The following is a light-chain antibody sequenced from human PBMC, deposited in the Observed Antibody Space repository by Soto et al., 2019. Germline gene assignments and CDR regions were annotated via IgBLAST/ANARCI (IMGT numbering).Light chain of an antibody. CDR3: CSYAGSYTSYV. J-gene: IGLJ1*01. CDR1: RSEFGGYNY. CDR2: DVS. Sequence: QSALTQPRSVSGSPGQSVTISCTGTRSEFGGYNYVSWYQQHPGKAPKLMIYDVSKRPSGVPVRFSGSKSGNTASLTIFGLQAEDEADYYCCSYAGSYTSYVFGTGTKVTVL. V-gene: IGLV2-11*01.